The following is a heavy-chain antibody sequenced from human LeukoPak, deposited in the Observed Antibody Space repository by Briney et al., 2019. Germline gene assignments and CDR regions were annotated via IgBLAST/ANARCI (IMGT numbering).Heavy chain of an antibody. V-gene: IGHV1-2*02. CDR2: INPNSGGT. CDR3: ASTTSYCSGGSCYLGY. Sequence: GASVKVSCKASGYTFTGYYMHWVRQAPGQGLEWMGWINPNSGGTNYAQKFQGRVTMTRDTSISTAYTELSRLTSDDTAVYYCASTTSYCSGGSCYLGYWGQGTLVTVSS. J-gene: IGHJ4*02. CDR1: GYTFTGYY. D-gene: IGHD2-15*01.